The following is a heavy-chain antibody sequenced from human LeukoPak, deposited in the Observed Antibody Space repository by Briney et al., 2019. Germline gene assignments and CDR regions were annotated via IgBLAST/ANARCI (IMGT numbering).Heavy chain of an antibody. D-gene: IGHD2-15*01. J-gene: IGHJ5*02. CDR3: ARIRDCSGGPCHDH. Sequence: EASVKVSCKTSVDTFSNYALSWVRQAPVQGLEWMGGIIPIFGTPNYAQKFQGRVTITADEITSTAYMELSSLRAEDTAVYYCARIRDCSGGPCHDHWGQGTLVTVSS. V-gene: IGHV1-69*01. CDR1: VDTFSNYA. CDR2: IIPIFGTP.